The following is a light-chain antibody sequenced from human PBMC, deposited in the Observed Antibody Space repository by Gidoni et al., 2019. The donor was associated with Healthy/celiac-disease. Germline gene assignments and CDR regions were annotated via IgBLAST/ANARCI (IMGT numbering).Light chain of an antibody. CDR3: AAWDASLNGFYV. CDR1: SSNIGSST. V-gene: IGLV1-44*01. Sequence: QYVLTQPPSASGTPGQRVTISCSGSSSNIGSSTVNWYQQLPGTAPKLLIYSNNQRPSGVPDRFSGSKSGTSASLAISGLPSEDEADYYCAAWDASLNGFYVFGTGTKVTVL. J-gene: IGLJ1*01. CDR2: SNN.